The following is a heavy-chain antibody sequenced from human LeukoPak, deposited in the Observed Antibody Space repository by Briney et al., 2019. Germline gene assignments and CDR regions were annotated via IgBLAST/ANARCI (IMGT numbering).Heavy chain of an antibody. CDR2: IRYDGSNK. CDR3: AKPGGEYYYYYMDV. Sequence: PGGSLRLSCAASGFTFSSYGMHWVRQAPGKGLEWVAFIRYDGSNKYYADSVKGRFTISRDNSKNTLYLQMNSLGAEDTAVYYCAKPGGEYYYYYMDVWGKGTTVIISS. J-gene: IGHJ6*03. CDR1: GFTFSSYG. V-gene: IGHV3-30*02. D-gene: IGHD3-16*01.